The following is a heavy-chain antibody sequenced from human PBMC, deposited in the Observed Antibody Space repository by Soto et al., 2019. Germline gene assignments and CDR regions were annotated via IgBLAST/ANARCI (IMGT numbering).Heavy chain of an antibody. V-gene: IGHV3-48*01. CDR1: GFTFSSNA. CDR2: ISSSSSTI. D-gene: IGHD3-3*01. CDR3: VLESFDY. Sequence: GGSLRLSCAASGFTFSSNAINWVRQAPGKGLEWVSYISSSSSTIYYADSVKGRFTISRDNAKNSLYLQMNSLRAEDTAVYYCVLESFDYWRQGTLDTVSS. J-gene: IGHJ4*02.